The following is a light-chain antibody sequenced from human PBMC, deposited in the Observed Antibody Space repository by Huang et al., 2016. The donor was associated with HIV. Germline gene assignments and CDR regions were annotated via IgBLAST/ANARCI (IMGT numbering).Light chain of an antibody. CDR2: GAS. CDR3: QQRSGWPPSIT. CDR1: QSVNSY. V-gene: IGKV3-11*01. Sequence: EIVLTQSPATLSLSPGERATLSCRASQSVNSYLAWYQQKPGQAPRLLIYGASSRATGIPARFSGSGSGTDFTLTINSLQPEDFTVYYCQQRSGWPPSITFGQGTRLEIK. J-gene: IGKJ5*01.